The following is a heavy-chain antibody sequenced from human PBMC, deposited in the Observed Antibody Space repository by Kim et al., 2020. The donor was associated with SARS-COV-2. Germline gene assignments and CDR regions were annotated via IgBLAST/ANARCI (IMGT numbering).Heavy chain of an antibody. D-gene: IGHD3-10*01. CDR1: GGSFSGYY. V-gene: IGHV4-34*01. J-gene: IGHJ6*02. Sequence: SETLSLTCAVYGGSFSGYYWSWIRQPPGKGLEWIGEINHSGSTNYNPSLKSRVTISVDTSKNQFSLKLSSVTAADTAVYYCARSSGPYYYGSGTEHGMDVWGQGTTVTVSS. CDR3: ARSSGPYYYGSGTEHGMDV. CDR2: INHSGST.